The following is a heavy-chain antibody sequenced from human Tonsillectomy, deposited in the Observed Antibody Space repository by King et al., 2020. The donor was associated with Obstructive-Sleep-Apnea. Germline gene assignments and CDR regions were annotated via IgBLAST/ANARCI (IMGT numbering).Heavy chain of an antibody. V-gene: IGHV3-73*01. D-gene: IGHD3-10*01. CDR3: TRRGVATTGFDY. Sequence: VQLVESGGGLVQPGGSLKLSCATSGFTFSGSAMHWVRQASGKGLEWVGRIRSKANSNATAYAASVKGRFTISRDDSKNTAYLQMNSLRTEDTAVYYCTRRGVATTGFDYWGQGTLVTVSS. CDR1: GFTFSGSA. CDR2: IRSKANSNAT. J-gene: IGHJ4*02.